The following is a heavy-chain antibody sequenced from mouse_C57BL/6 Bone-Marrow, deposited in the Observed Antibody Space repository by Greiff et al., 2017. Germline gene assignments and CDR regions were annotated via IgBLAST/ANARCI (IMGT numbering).Heavy chain of an antibody. J-gene: IGHJ2*01. V-gene: IGHV1-69*01. Sequence: QVQLKQPGAELVMPGASVKLSCKASGYTFTSYWMHWVKQRPGQGLEWIGEIDPSDSYTNYNQKFKGKSTLTVDKSSSTAYMQLSSLTSEDSAVYYCAREGLGWFAYWGQGTTLTVSS. D-gene: IGHD3-3*01. CDR1: GYTFTSYW. CDR2: IDPSDSYT. CDR3: AREGLGWFAY.